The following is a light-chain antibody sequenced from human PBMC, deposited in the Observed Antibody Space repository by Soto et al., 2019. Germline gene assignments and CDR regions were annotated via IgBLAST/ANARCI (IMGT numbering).Light chain of an antibody. CDR2: GAS. Sequence: EILLTQSPGTLSLSPGEGVTLSCRASQSMTNKLAWYQQKPGQAPRLLIYGASSRATGIPDRFSGSGSGTDFTLTISRLEPEDFAVYYCQQYGSSPTFGQGTKVDIK. CDR3: QQYGSSPT. V-gene: IGKV3-20*01. CDR1: QSMTNK. J-gene: IGKJ1*01.